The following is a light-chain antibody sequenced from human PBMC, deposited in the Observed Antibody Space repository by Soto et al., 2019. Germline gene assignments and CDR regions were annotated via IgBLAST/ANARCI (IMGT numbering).Light chain of an antibody. J-gene: IGKJ5*01. CDR1: RSINSY. CDR2: AAS. CDR3: QQSYSTPIT. V-gene: IGKV1-39*01. Sequence: DIQMTQSPSSLSASVGDRVTITCRASRSINSYLDWYQQKPGKAPKLLIYAASSLQSGVPSRFSGSGSGTDFTLTISSLQPEDFATYYCQQSYSTPITFGQGTRLEIK.